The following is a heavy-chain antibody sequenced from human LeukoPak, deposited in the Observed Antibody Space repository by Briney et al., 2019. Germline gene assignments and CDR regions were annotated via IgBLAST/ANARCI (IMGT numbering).Heavy chain of an antibody. V-gene: IGHV5-51*01. J-gene: IGHJ4*02. Sequence: GESLKISCKGSDYKFTNYWIGWVRQMPGKGLEWMGIIYPADSDTRYNPSFQGQATISADRSFSTAYLQWSSLKASDTAMYYCARLLSHGYGPNRYFDYWGQGTLVTVSS. CDR3: ARLLSHGYGPNRYFDY. CDR1: DYKFTNYW. D-gene: IGHD5-18*01. CDR2: IYPADSDT.